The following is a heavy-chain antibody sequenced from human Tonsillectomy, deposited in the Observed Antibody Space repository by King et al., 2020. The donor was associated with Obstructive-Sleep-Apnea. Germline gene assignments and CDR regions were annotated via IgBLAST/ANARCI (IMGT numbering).Heavy chain of an antibody. Sequence: VQLVESGGAVVQPGGSLRLSCAASGFTFDDYAMHWVRQVPGKGLEWVSLITWDGSSTYYADSVKGRFTVSRDNSQNSLYLQMNSLRAGDTALYYCAKTYSSSWYYCDYWGQGTLVTVAS. CDR2: ITWDGSST. D-gene: IGHD6-13*01. J-gene: IGHJ4*02. CDR3: AKTYSSSWYYCDY. V-gene: IGHV3-43D*03. CDR1: GFTFDDYA.